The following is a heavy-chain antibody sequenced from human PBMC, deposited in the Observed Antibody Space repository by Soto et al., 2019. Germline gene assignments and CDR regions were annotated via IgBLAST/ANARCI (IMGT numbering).Heavy chain of an antibody. Sequence: ASVKVSCKASGYTFTNYAMHWVRQAPGQRLEWMGWINAGNGNTKYSQKFQGRVTITRDTSASTAYMELSSLRSEDTAVYYCARLDHSYSSSWYFDYWGQGTLVTVSS. J-gene: IGHJ4*02. CDR1: GYTFTNYA. CDR2: INAGNGNT. CDR3: ARLDHSYSSSWYFDY. V-gene: IGHV1-3*01. D-gene: IGHD6-13*01.